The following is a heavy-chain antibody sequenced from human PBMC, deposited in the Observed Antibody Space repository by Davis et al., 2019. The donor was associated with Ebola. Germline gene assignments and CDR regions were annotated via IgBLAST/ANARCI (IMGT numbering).Heavy chain of an antibody. CDR1: GLIVKNNY. Sequence: GESLKISCAASGLIVKNNYFIWARQGPGKGLEWVSCIYSGGTTDYADSVKGRFTISRDTSQNIIYLQMNSLRVEDTAIYYCAKESLDTQGAFDIWGQGTMVTVSS. D-gene: IGHD3-10*01. V-gene: IGHV3-53*01. CDR2: IYSGGTT. CDR3: AKESLDTQGAFDI. J-gene: IGHJ3*02.